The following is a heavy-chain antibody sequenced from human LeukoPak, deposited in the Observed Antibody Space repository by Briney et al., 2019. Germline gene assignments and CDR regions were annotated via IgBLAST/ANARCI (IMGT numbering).Heavy chain of an antibody. D-gene: IGHD6-19*01. J-gene: IGHJ4*02. Sequence: PGGSLRLSCAASGFTFSDYSMNWVRQAPGKGLEWVSYISSGSSAIYYADSVKGRFTISRDNGKNSLYLQMNSLRAEDTAVYYCARDRGMYSSFDYWGQGTLVTVSS. V-gene: IGHV3-48*01. CDR3: ARDRGMYSSFDY. CDR2: ISSGSSAI. CDR1: GFTFSDYS.